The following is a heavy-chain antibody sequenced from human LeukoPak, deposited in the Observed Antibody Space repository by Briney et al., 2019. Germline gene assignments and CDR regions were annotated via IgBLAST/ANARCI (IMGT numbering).Heavy chain of an antibody. V-gene: IGHV3-11*06. D-gene: IGHD6-13*01. Sequence: GGSLRLSCAASGFTFSDYYMSWIRQAPGKGLEWVSYISCSSSYTNYADSVKGRFTISRDNAKNSLYLQMNSLRAEDTAVYYCAREEEAAAVDYWGQGTLVTVSS. CDR3: AREEEAAAVDY. CDR1: GFTFSDYY. J-gene: IGHJ4*02. CDR2: ISCSSSYT.